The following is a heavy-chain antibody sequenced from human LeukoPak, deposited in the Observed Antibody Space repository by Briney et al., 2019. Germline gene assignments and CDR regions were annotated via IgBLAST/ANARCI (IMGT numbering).Heavy chain of an antibody. D-gene: IGHD3-9*01. CDR2: IYYSGST. CDR3: ARGTGGHYDIFI. CDR1: GGSISSSSYY. J-gene: IGHJ3*02. V-gene: IGHV4-39*07. Sequence: SETLSLTCTVSGGSISSSSYYWGWIRQPPGKGLEWIGSIYYSGSTYYNPSLKSRVTISVGTSKNQFSLKLSSVTAADTAVYYCARGTGGHYDIFIWGQGTMVTVSS.